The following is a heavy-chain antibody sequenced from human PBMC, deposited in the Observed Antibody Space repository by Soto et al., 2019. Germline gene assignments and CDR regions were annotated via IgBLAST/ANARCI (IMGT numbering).Heavy chain of an antibody. CDR2: IIPIFGTA. CDR1: GGTFSSYA. CDR3: ARLRTNGAAAGTGYYYGMDV. V-gene: IGHV1-69*06. J-gene: IGHJ6*02. Sequence: QVQLVQSGAEVKKPGSSVKVSCKASGGTFSSYAISWVRQAPGQGLEWMGGIIPIFGTANYAQKFQGRVTITADKSTSTAYMELSSLRSEDTAVYYCARLRTNGAAAGTGYYYGMDVWGQGTTVTVSS. D-gene: IGHD6-13*01.